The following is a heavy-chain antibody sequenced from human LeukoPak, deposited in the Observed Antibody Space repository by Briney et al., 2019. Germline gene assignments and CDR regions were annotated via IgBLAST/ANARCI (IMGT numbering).Heavy chain of an antibody. Sequence: PGRSLRLSCTASGFTFGDYAMSWVRQAPGKGLEWVANIKHDGSETNYVDSVKGRFTISRDNAKNSLYLQMNSLRAEDTAVYYCARRLRWGQGTLVTVSS. CDR1: GFTFGDYA. V-gene: IGHV3-7*02. J-gene: IGHJ4*02. CDR2: IKHDGSET. D-gene: IGHD3-16*01. CDR3: ARRLR.